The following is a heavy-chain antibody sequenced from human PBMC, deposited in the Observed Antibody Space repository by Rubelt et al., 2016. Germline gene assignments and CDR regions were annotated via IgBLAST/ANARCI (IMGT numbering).Heavy chain of an antibody. D-gene: IGHD6-19*01. Sequence: IYPGDSDTRYSPSFQGQVTISADKSISTAYLQWSSLKASDTAMYYCARPVAGTWDGMDVWGQGTTVTVSS. CDR3: ARPVAGTWDGMDV. J-gene: IGHJ6*02. V-gene: IGHV5-51*01. CDR2: IYPGDSDT.